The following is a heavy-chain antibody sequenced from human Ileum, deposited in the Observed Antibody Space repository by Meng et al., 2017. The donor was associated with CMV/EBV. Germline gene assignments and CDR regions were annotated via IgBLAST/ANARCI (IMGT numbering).Heavy chain of an antibody. V-gene: IGHV4-4*07. Sequence: RPDRPSPPATPSLTSTVHADSLMTYSWHWIRQPAGKGLEWIGRLYTTGTIKYNPSLMSRLTMSLDTSKSQFSLNLRSLTAADTAVYYCATTYSDGDWNFDYWGQGTLVTVSS. CDR3: ATTYSDGDWNFDY. J-gene: IGHJ4*02. CDR1: ADSLMTYS. D-gene: IGHD1-26*01. CDR2: LYTTGTI.